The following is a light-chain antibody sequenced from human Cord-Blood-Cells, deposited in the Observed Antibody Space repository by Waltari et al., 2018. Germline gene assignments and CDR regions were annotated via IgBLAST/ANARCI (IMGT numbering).Light chain of an antibody. Sequence: SSELTQDTAVSVALGQTVRITCQGDSLRSYHASWYQQKPGQAPVLVTYGKNNRPSGIPDRFSGSSSGNTASLTITGAQAEDEADYYCNSRDSSGNHWVFGGGTKLTVL. J-gene: IGLJ3*02. CDR2: GKN. CDR1: SLRSYH. CDR3: NSRDSSGNHWV. V-gene: IGLV3-19*01.